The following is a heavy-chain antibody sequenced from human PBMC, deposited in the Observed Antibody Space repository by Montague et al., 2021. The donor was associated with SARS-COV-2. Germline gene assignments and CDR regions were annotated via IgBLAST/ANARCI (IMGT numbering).Heavy chain of an antibody. J-gene: IGHJ5*02. CDR1: GGPTNNFY. CDR2: IYYSGGT. V-gene: IGHV4-59*01. D-gene: IGHD3-16*02. CDR3: ARTSLASASCRFDP. Sequence: SETLSLTCTVSGGPTNNFYGSWIRQPPGKGLEWIGYIYYSGGTDYNPSLKSRVTISIDTSKNQLSLNLTSVTAADTGVYYCARTSLASASCRFDPWGQGTLVTVSS.